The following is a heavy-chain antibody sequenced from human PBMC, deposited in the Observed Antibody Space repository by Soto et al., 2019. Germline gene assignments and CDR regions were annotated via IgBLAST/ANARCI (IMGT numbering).Heavy chain of an antibody. V-gene: IGHV4-4*02. CDR3: ARCIAAAGPIDY. Sequence: QVQLQESGPGLVKPSGTLSLTCAVSGGSISSSNWWSWVRQPPGKGLEWIGEIYHSGSTNYNPSLQSRXXIXVXXSKNQFSLKLNSLTAADTAVYYCARCIAAAGPIDYWGQGTLVTVSS. CDR2: IYHSGST. D-gene: IGHD6-13*01. J-gene: IGHJ4*02. CDR1: GGSISSSNW.